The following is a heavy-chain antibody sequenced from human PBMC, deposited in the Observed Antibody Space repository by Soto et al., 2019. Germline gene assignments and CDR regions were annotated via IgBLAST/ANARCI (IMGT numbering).Heavy chain of an antibody. V-gene: IGHV3-23*01. J-gene: IGHJ3*02. Sequence: EVQLLESGGGLVQPGGSLRLSCAASRLTFSSYAMSWVRQAPGKGLAWVSAISGSGGSTYYADSVKGRFTISSDNSKNTLYLQMNSLRADDTAVYYCAKEGGSYHTDAFDIWGQGTMVTVSS. D-gene: IGHD1-26*01. CDR2: ISGSGGST. CDR3: AKEGGSYHTDAFDI. CDR1: RLTFSSYA.